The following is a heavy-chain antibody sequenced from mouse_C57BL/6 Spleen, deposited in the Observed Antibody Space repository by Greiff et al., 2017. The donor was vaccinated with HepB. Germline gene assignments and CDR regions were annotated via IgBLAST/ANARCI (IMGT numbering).Heavy chain of an antibody. CDR2: IYPGDGDT. V-gene: IGHV1-82*01. CDR3: ARRETAALDY. J-gene: IGHJ2*01. CDR1: GYAFSSSW. D-gene: IGHD1-2*01. Sequence: QVQLQQSGPELVKPGASVKISCKASGYAFSSSWMHWVKQRPGQGLEWIGRIYPGDGDTNYNGKFKGKATLTADTSSSTAYMQLSSLTSEDSAVYFCARRETAALDYWGQGTTLTVSS.